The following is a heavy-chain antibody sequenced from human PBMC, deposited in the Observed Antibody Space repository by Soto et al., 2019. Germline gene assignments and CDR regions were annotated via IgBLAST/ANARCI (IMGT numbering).Heavy chain of an antibody. CDR3: ARIDLTVVTPSRDDY. V-gene: IGHV1-69*12. CDR2: IIPIFGTA. D-gene: IGHD2-21*02. J-gene: IGHJ4*02. Sequence: QVQLVQSGAEVKKPGSSVKVSCKASGGTFSSYAISWVRQAPGQGLEWMGGIIPIFGTANYAQKFQGRVTITADESTSTAYKELSSLRSEHTAVYYCARIDLTVVTPSRDDYWGQGTLVPVSS. CDR1: GGTFSSYA.